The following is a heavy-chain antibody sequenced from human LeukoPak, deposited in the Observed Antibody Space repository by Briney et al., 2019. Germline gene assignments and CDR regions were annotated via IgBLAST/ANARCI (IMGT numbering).Heavy chain of an antibody. Sequence: GGSLRLSCAASGFTFSTYAMHWVRQAPGKGLEYVSAISGNGQSTYYADSVKGRFTISRDNSENTVYLQMGSLRAEDMAVYYCARGRWVDIVTHGFDYWGQGSLVTVSS. J-gene: IGHJ4*02. D-gene: IGHD3-9*01. CDR2: ISGNGQST. CDR1: GFTFSTYA. V-gene: IGHV3-64*02. CDR3: ARGRWVDIVTHGFDY.